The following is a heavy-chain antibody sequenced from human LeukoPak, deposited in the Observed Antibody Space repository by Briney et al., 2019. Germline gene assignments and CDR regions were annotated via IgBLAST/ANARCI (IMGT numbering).Heavy chain of an antibody. D-gene: IGHD5-12*01. Sequence: SLRLSCVVSRFPFSIYEMNWVRQAPGKGLEWVSNIHSSGTVKYYSDSVKGRFSISRDNAKSSLYLQMNSLRVEDTAVYYCALLTVASDFDYWGQGALVTVSS. CDR1: RFPFSIYE. CDR3: ALLTVASDFDY. CDR2: IHSSGTVK. V-gene: IGHV3-48*03. J-gene: IGHJ4*02.